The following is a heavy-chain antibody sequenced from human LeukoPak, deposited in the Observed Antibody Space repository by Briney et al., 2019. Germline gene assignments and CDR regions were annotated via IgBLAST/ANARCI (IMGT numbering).Heavy chain of an antibody. CDR2: IKSKTDGGTT. CDR3: TTGIVVVVAFDY. CDR1: GFTFSNAW. V-gene: IGHV3-15*01. D-gene: IGHD2-15*01. Sequence: GGSLRLSCAASGFTFSNAWMSWVRQAPGKGLEWVGRIKSKTDGGTTDYAAPVKGRFTISRDDSKNTLYLQMNSLKTEDTAVYYCTTGIVVVVAFDYWGQGTLVTVSS. J-gene: IGHJ4*02.